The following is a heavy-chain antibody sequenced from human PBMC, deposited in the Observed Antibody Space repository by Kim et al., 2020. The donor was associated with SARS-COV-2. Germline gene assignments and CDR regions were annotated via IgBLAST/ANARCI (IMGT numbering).Heavy chain of an antibody. CDR3: AREGGYDPSGGFYFDY. CDR2: IYYSGST. J-gene: IGHJ4*02. CDR1: GGSISSYY. D-gene: IGHD5-12*01. V-gene: IGHV4-59*01. Sequence: SETLSLTCTVSGGSISSYYWSWIRQPPGKGLEWIGYIYYSGSTNYNPSLKSRVTISVDTSKNQFSLKLSSVTAADTAVYYCAREGGYDPSGGFYFDYWGQGTLVTVSS.